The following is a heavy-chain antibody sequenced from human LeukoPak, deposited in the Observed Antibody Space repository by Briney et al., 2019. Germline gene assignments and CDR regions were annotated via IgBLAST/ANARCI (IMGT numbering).Heavy chain of an antibody. CDR1: GYTFTGYY. CDR3: ARDLYSRRMHYYGSGSYAY. Sequence: ASVKVSCKASGYTFTGYYMHWVRQAPGQGLEWMGWINPNSGNTHYAQEVQGRVTMTTDTSTSTAYMDLRSLKSDDTAVYYCARDLYSRRMHYYGSGSYAYWGQGTLVTVSS. CDR2: INPNSGNT. J-gene: IGHJ4*02. D-gene: IGHD3-10*01. V-gene: IGHV1-2*02.